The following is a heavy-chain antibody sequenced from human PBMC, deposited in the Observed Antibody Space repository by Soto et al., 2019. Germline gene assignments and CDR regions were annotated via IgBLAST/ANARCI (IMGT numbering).Heavy chain of an antibody. V-gene: IGHV5-51*01. CDR1: GYKFTSYW. CDR2: IYPADSDT. J-gene: IGHJ4*02. D-gene: IGHD5-12*01. CDR3: ARHEGDYDLAHFDY. Sequence: GESLKISCEGSGYKFTSYWIGWVRQMPGKGLEWMGIIYPADSDTRYSPSFQGQVTISVDKSSSTAYLQWSSLKASDTAMYYCARHEGDYDLAHFDYWGQGTLVTVSS.